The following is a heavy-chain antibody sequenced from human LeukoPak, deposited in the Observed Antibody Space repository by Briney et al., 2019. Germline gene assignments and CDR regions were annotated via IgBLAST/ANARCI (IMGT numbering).Heavy chain of an antibody. CDR3: ARGRSDGDRYFDY. CDR2: IYSGGST. V-gene: IGHV3-66*01. D-gene: IGHD4-17*01. Sequence: GGSLRLSCAASGFTVSSNYMSWVRQAPGKGLEWVSVIYSGGSTYYADSVKGRFTISRDNSKNTLYLQMNSLRAEDTAVYYCARGRSDGDRYFDYWGQGTLVTVSS. J-gene: IGHJ4*02. CDR1: GFTVSSNY.